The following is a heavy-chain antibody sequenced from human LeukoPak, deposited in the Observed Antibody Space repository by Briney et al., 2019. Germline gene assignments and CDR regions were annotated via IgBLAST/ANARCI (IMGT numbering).Heavy chain of an antibody. Sequence: SGPTLVKPSETLSLTCTVSGGSISSSGYFWDWIRQSPGKGLDWIGSIYYGGTTFYNPSLESRVTISVDTSRNQFSLNVTSVTAADTAVYYCVRDLGMVIGGKRHSYYYYGMDVWGPGTTVAVSS. J-gene: IGHJ6*02. CDR1: GGSISSSGYF. V-gene: IGHV4-39*07. CDR3: VRDLGMVIGGKRHSYYYYGMDV. D-gene: IGHD2-21*01. CDR2: IYYGGTT.